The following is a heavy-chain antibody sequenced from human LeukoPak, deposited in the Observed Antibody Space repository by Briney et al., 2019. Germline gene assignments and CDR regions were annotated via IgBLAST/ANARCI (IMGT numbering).Heavy chain of an antibody. CDR1: GGTFSSYA. D-gene: IGHD6-13*01. Sequence: ASVKVSCKASGGTFSSYAISWVRQAPGQGLEWMGRINPNSGGTNYAQKFQGRVTMTRDTSISTAYMELSSLRSDDTAVYYCARESGRGSSWSFDYWGQGTLVSVSS. CDR2: INPNSGGT. V-gene: IGHV1-2*06. J-gene: IGHJ4*02. CDR3: ARESGRGSSWSFDY.